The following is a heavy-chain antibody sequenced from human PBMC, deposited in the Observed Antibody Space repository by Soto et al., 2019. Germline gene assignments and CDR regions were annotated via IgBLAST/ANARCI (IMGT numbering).Heavy chain of an antibody. D-gene: IGHD4-17*01. V-gene: IGHV1-2*02. CDR3: ASHTEITVQIDYGDYMLHY. CDR1: GYTFTGYY. CDR2: INPNSGGT. Sequence: ASVKVSCKASGYTFTGYYMHWVRQAPGQGLEWMGWINPNSGGTNYAQKFQGRVTMTRDTSISTAYMELSRLRSDDTAVYYCASHTEITVQIDYGDYMLHYWGQGTLVTVSS. J-gene: IGHJ4*02.